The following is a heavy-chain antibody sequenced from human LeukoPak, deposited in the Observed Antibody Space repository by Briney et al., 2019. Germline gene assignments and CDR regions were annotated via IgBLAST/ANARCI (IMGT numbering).Heavy chain of an antibody. V-gene: IGHV3-53*01. CDR3: ARDSMTTVKGYYYYYMDV. D-gene: IGHD4-11*01. CDR1: GFTVSSNY. CDR2: IYSGGST. Sequence: GGSLRLSCAASGFTVSSNYMSWVRQAPGKGLEWVSVIYSGGSTYYADSVKGRFTISRDNSKNTLYLQMNSLRAEDTAVYYCARDSMTTVKGYYYYYMDVWGKGTTVTVSS. J-gene: IGHJ6*03.